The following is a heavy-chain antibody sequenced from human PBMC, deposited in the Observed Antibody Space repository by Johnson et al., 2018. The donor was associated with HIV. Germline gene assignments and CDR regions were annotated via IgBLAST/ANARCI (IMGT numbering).Heavy chain of an antibody. Sequence: EVLLLESGGGLVKPGGSLRLSCAASGFTFSNAWMSWVRQAPGKGLEWVGRIKSKTDGGTTDYAAPLKGRFTISRDDSKNTLYLQMNSLKTEDTAVYYCTTAELGWTGLGAFDIWGQGTMVTVSS. V-gene: IGHV3-15*01. CDR3: TTAELGWTGLGAFDI. J-gene: IGHJ3*02. CDR1: GFTFSNAW. CDR2: IKSKTDGGTT. D-gene: IGHD3/OR15-3a*01.